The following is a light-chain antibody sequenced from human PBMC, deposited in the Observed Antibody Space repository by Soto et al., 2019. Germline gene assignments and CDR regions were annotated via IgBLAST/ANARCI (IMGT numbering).Light chain of an antibody. CDR1: SRDVGAYDY. J-gene: IGLJ1*01. CDR2: YVD. Sequence: QSALTQPASVSGSPGQSITISCTGTSRDVGAYDYVSWYLQYPDKAPQLLIYYVDHRPSGVSSRFSGSNSGNTASLTISGLQAEDEGDYYCCSYADGSIYFFGTGTKVTAL. CDR3: CSYADGSIYF. V-gene: IGLV2-14*03.